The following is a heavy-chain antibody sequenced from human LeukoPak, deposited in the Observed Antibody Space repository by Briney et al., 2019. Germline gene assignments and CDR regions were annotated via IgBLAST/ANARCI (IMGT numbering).Heavy chain of an antibody. D-gene: IGHD1-26*01. V-gene: IGHV4-31*03. Sequence: STETLSLTCTVSGGSISSGGYYWSWIRQHPGKGLEWIGYIYYSGSTYYNPSLKSRVTISVDTSKNQFSLKLSSVTAADTAVYYCVRDRGTYRPIDYWGQGTLVTVSS. CDR2: IYYSGST. J-gene: IGHJ4*02. CDR1: GGSISSGGYY. CDR3: VRDRGTYRPIDY.